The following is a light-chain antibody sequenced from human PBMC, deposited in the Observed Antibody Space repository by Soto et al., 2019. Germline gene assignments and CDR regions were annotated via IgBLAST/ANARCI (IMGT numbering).Light chain of an antibody. CDR3: AAWDARLNGYVV. J-gene: IGLJ2*01. CDR2: SNN. V-gene: IGLV1-44*01. Sequence: QSVLTQPPSASGTPGQRVTISCSGSSYNIGSNTVNWYQQLPGTAPKLLIYSNNQRPSGVPDRFSGSKSGTSASLAISGLKYEDEDDYYCAAWDARLNGYVVFGGGTKLTVL. CDR1: SYNIGSNT.